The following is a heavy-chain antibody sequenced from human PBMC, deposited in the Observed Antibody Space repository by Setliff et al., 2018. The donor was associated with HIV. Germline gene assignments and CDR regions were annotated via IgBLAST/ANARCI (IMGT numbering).Heavy chain of an antibody. Sequence: PGGSLRLSCVASGFSFNNYWMCWVRQAPGQGLEWVANIDLDGSEKNYVESVKGRFTISRDNAENSLYLQMNSLRAEDTAVYYCARAQDNYYDSSGYSFDSWGQGSLVTVSS. V-gene: IGHV3-7*01. J-gene: IGHJ4*02. CDR1: GFSFNNYW. D-gene: IGHD3-22*01. CDR3: ARAQDNYYDSSGYSFDS. CDR2: IDLDGSEK.